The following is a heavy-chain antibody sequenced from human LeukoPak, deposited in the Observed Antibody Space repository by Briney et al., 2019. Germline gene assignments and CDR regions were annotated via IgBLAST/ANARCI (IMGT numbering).Heavy chain of an antibody. CDR1: GYTFTIYG. CDR3: ARERYYYDSSVYWRNYYYMDV. D-gene: IGHD3-22*01. CDR2: ISAYNGNT. V-gene: IGHV1-18*01. J-gene: IGHJ6*03. Sequence: GASVKVSCKASGYTFTIYGISWVRQAPGQGLEWMGWISAYNGNTNYAQKLQGRVTMTTDTSTSTAYMELRSLRSDDTAVYYCARERYYYDSSVYWRNYYYMDVWGKGTTVTVSS.